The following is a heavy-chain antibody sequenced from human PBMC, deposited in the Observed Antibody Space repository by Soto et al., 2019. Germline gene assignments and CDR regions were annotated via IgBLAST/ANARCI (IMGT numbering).Heavy chain of an antibody. CDR1: GYTFTSYA. CDR3: ARLPFGPDSSDY. J-gene: IGHJ4*02. D-gene: IGHD3-22*01. Sequence: SVKVSCKASGYTFTSYAMHWVRQAPGQRLEWMGWINAGNGNTKYSQKFQGRVTITRDTSASTAYMELSSLRSEDTAVYYCARLPFGPDSSDYWGQGTRVTVSS. CDR2: INAGNGNT. V-gene: IGHV1-3*01.